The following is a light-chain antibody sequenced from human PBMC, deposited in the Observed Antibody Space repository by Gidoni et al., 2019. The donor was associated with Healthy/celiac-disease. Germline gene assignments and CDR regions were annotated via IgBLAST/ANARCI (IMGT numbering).Light chain of an antibody. CDR2: CAS. CDR3: QQYGSSPYYT. J-gene: IGKJ2*01. CDR1: QSVSSSY. V-gene: IGKV3-20*01. Sequence: IVLTQSPGTLSLSPGERATLSCRASQSVSSSYLAWYQKKPGHAPRLLIYCASSRATGLPDRFSGSGSGKDFTITISRLEDEDFAVYYCQQYGSSPYYTFGQGTKLEIK.